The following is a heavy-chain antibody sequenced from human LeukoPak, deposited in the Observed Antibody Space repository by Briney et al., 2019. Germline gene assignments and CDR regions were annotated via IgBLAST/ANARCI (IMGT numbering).Heavy chain of an antibody. CDR1: GFPFSSYA. CDR3: AKDPGGYSYGPQLDY. J-gene: IGHJ4*02. Sequence: GGSLTLSCAASGFPFSSYAMRWLRQAPGEGVEWVSAISGSGGSTYYADSVKGRFTISRDNSKNTLYLQMNSLRAEDTAVYYCAKDPGGYSYGPQLDYWGQGTLVTVSS. CDR2: ISGSGGST. V-gene: IGHV3-23*01. D-gene: IGHD5-18*01.